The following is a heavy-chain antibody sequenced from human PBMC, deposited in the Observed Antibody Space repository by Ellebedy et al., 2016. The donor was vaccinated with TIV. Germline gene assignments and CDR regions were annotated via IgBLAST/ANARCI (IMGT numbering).Heavy chain of an antibody. CDR3: ASGLLWRINYLGV. V-gene: IGHV4-31*03. Sequence: MPSETLSLTCTVSGGSISSGGSYWSWIRQHPGKGLEWIGDIYYTGSTYYNPSLKRRVTISVDTSKNRVSLQVRSVTAADTAVYYCASGLLWRINYLGVWGQGTPVTVSA. D-gene: IGHD2/OR15-2a*01. J-gene: IGHJ4*01. CDR2: IYYTGST. CDR1: GGSISSGGSY.